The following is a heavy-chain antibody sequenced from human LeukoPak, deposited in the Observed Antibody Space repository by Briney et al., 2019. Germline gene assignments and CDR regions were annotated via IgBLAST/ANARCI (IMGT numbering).Heavy chain of an antibody. CDR2: IRYDGSNK. D-gene: IGHD6-13*01. Sequence: GGSLRLSCAASGFTFSSYGMHWVRQAPGKGLEWVAFIRYDGSNKYYADSVKGRFTISRDNSKSTLYLQMNSLRAEDTAVYYCAKDPRTAAASYYYYYYMDVWGKGTTVTISS. V-gene: IGHV3-30*02. J-gene: IGHJ6*03. CDR3: AKDPRTAAASYYYYYYMDV. CDR1: GFTFSSYG.